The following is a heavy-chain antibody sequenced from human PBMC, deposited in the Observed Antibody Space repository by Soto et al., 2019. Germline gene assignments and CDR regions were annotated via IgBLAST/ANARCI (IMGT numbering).Heavy chain of an antibody. J-gene: IGHJ5*02. CDR1: GYTFTGYY. V-gene: IGHV1-2*02. Sequence: ASVKVSCKASGYTFTGYYIHWVRQAPGQGLEWMGWINPSSGGANYAQKFQARVTMTRDTSIRTAFMELSRLRYDDTAVYYCAREELGDSTDYHNWFDPWGQGTLVTVSS. CDR3: AREELGDSTDYHNWFDP. CDR2: INPSSGGA. D-gene: IGHD2-21*02.